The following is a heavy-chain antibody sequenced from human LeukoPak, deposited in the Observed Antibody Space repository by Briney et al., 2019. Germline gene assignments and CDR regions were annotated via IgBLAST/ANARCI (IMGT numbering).Heavy chain of an antibody. D-gene: IGHD3-9*01. CDR1: GYLFTGYH. CDR3: ARGEGKRYFDWFFS. J-gene: IGHJ5*01. Sequence: ASVKVSCKASGYLFTGYHMHWVRQAPGQGLEWMGWINPNNGATDFAQKFQGRVTMTRDTSISTAYMELSRLRSDDTAVYFGARGEGKRYFDWFFSWGQGTLVTVSS. CDR2: INPNNGAT. V-gene: IGHV1-2*02.